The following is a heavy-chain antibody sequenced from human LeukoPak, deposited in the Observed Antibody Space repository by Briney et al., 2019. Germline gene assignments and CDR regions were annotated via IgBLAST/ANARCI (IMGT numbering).Heavy chain of an antibody. CDR1: GFTFSDYY. CDR2: ISSSGSTM. J-gene: IGHJ3*02. Sequence: PGGSLRLSCAASGFTFSDYYMSWIRQAPGKGLEWVSYISSSGSTMYYADSVKGRFTISRDNAKNSLYLQMNSLRAEDTAVYYCARDVVEEDIVVVPAAHAFDIWGQGTMVTVSS. CDR3: ARDVVEEDIVVVPAAHAFDI. V-gene: IGHV3-11*04. D-gene: IGHD2-2*01.